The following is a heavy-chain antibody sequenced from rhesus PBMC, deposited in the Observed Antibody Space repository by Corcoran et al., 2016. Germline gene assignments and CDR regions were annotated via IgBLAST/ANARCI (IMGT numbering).Heavy chain of an antibody. CDR3: TRGFGGV. CDR2: ITNDGVGT. J-gene: IGHJ5-1*01. V-gene: IGHV3-119*01. Sequence: EVHLAESGGGLVQPGGSMRLSCGASGFTFSNFWMYWVRQVPGNGLEWVSRITNDGVGTNYADSVKGRFTVSRENAKKSLYLQMNSLRAEDTAIYYCTRGFGGVWGQGVLVTVSS. CDR1: GFTFSNFW. D-gene: IGHD3-3*01.